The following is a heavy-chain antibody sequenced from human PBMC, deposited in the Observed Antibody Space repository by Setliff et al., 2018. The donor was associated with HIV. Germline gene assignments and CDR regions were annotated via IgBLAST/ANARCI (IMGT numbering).Heavy chain of an antibody. J-gene: IGHJ6*02. V-gene: IGHV3-48*04. D-gene: IGHD3-16*02. CDR1: GFSFSNSN. CDR3: ARDGDVVRLHLGELSLFMDV. Sequence: SLRLSCAASGFSFSNSNINWVRQPPGKGLEWLSYIGSDSSTIYYADSVKGRFTISRDNAKNSLYLQMNSLRAEDTAVYYCARDGDVVRLHLGELSLFMDVWGQGTTVTVSS. CDR2: IGSDSSTI.